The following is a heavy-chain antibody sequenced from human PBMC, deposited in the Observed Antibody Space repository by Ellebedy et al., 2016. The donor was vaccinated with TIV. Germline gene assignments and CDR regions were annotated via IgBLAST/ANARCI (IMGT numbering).Heavy chain of an antibody. V-gene: IGHV3-30-3*01. Sequence: GESLKISCAASGFTFGSYAMHWVRQAPGKGLEWVAHISYEGSNKHYADSVKGRFTIARDNSKNTLYLQMNSLRVEETAVYYCAGDGGHLDDYFYNSMDVWGQGTTVTVSS. CDR3: AGDGGHLDDYFYNSMDV. CDR1: GFTFGSYA. CDR2: ISYEGSNK. J-gene: IGHJ6*02.